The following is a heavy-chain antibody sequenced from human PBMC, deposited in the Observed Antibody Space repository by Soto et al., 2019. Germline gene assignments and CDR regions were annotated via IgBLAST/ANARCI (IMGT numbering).Heavy chain of an antibody. J-gene: IGHJ6*03. V-gene: IGHV1-18*01. Sequence: ASVKVSCKASGYTFTSYGISWERQAPGQGLEWMGWISAYNGNTNYAQKLQGRVTMTTDTSTSTAYMELRSLRSDDTAVYYCARGGCSGGSCYGAGVLYYYYYMDVWGKGTTVTVSS. D-gene: IGHD2-15*01. CDR2: ISAYNGNT. CDR1: GYTFTSYG. CDR3: ARGGCSGGSCYGAGVLYYYYYMDV.